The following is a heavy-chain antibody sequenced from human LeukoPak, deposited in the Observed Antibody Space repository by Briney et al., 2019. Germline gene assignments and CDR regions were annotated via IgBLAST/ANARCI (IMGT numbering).Heavy chain of an antibody. CDR1: GFTFSSYA. CDR3: ARARGYSYGSYFDY. J-gene: IGHJ4*02. V-gene: IGHV3-23*01. Sequence: PGGSLRLSCAASGFTFSSYAMSWVRQAPGKGLEWVSAISGSGGSTYYADSVKGRFTISRDNSKNTLYLQMNSLRAEDTAVYYCARARGYSYGSYFDYWGQGTLVTVSS. CDR2: ISGSGGST. D-gene: IGHD5-18*01.